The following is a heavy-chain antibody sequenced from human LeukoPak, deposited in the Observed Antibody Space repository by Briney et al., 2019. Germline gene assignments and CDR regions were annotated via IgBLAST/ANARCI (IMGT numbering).Heavy chain of an antibody. V-gene: IGHV3-23*01. CDR1: GFTFNNYG. CDR3: AKGGVVITTFDY. J-gene: IGHJ4*02. D-gene: IGHD3-22*01. Sequence: GGTLRLSCGASGFTFNNYGMNWVRQAPGKGLEWVSAISGSGDNTYYADSVKGRFTISRDNSKNTLYLQMNSLRAEDTAIYYCAKGGVVITTFDYWGQGTLVTVSS. CDR2: ISGSGDNT.